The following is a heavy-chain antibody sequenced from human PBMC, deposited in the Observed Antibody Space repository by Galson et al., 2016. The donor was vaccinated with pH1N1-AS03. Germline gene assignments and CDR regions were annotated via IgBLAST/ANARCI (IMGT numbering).Heavy chain of an antibody. J-gene: IGHJ4*02. CDR1: RFTFSPYA. D-gene: IGHD6-19*01. V-gene: IGHV3-30*04. CDR2: ISSDGSNK. CDR3: ARETVVGTGFEY. Sequence: SLRLSCAGSRFTFSPYAMHWVRQAPGKGLEWVAVISSDGSNKYYSDSGKGRFTISRDNSKSTLYLQMYSLRAEDSAVYYCARETVVGTGFEYWGQGTLVTVSS.